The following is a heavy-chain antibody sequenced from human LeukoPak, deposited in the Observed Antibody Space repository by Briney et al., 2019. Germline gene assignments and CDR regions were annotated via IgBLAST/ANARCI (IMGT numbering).Heavy chain of an antibody. CDR2: INTGNGYT. CDR3: ARENQYCSGGSCYYHWLDP. J-gene: IGHJ5*02. CDR1: GYSFTSNA. Sequence: GASVKVSCKASGYSFTSNALHWVRQAPGQRHEWMGWINTGNGYTKYSQNFQDRVTITRDTSASTAYMELNSLRSEDTAVYYCARENQYCSGGSCYYHWLDPWGQGTLVTVSS. V-gene: IGHV1-3*04. D-gene: IGHD2-15*01.